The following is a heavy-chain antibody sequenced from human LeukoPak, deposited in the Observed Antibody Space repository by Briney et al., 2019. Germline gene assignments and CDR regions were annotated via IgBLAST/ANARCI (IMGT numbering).Heavy chain of an antibody. Sequence: SETLSLTCTVSGGSISSYYWSWIRQPPGKGLEWIGYIYYSGSTNYNTSLKSRVTISVDTSKNQFSLKLSSVTAADTAVYYCARGDPDYGDYYFDYWGQGTLVTVSS. CDR3: ARGDPDYGDYYFDY. CDR1: GGSISSYY. D-gene: IGHD4-17*01. V-gene: IGHV4-59*01. J-gene: IGHJ4*02. CDR2: IYYSGST.